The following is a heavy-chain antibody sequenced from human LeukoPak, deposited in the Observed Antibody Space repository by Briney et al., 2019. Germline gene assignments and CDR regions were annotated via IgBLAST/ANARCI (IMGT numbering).Heavy chain of an antibody. D-gene: IGHD6-19*01. V-gene: IGHV3-53*01. J-gene: IGHJ1*01. Sequence: GGSLRLSCAASGFAVSSNYMSWVRQAPGKGLEWVSVIYSGGSTYYADSVKGRFTISRDNSKNTLYLQMNSPRAEDTAVYYCAKGGPVAADPRYFQHWGQGTLVTVSS. CDR2: IYSGGST. CDR3: AKGGPVAADPRYFQH. CDR1: GFAVSSNY.